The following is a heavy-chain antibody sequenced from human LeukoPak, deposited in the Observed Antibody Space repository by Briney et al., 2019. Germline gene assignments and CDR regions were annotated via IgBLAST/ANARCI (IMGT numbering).Heavy chain of an antibody. Sequence: ASVKVSCKASGYTFTSNALGWVRQAPGQGLEWMGWINTNTGNPTYAQGFTGRFVFSLDTSDNTAYLQISSLQAEDTAVYSCASFFCTSALCYYLDYWGQGTLVTVSS. D-gene: IGHD2-8*01. CDR1: GYTFTSNA. J-gene: IGHJ4*02. V-gene: IGHV7-4-1*02. CDR3: ASFFCTSALCYYLDY. CDR2: INTNTGNP.